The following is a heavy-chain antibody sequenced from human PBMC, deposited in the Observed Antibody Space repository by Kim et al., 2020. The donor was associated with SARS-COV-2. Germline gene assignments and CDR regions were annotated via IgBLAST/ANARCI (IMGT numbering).Heavy chain of an antibody. J-gene: IGHJ1*01. CDR3: AREGGWLRYVQH. V-gene: IGHV3-53*01. D-gene: IGHD5-12*01. Sequence: YYADSVKGRFTISRDNSKNTLYLQMNSLRAEDTAVYYCAREGGWLRYVQHWGQGTLVTVSS.